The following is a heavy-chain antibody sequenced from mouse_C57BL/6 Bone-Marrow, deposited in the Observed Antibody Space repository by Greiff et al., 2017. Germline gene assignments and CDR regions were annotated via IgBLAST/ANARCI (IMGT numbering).Heavy chain of an antibody. CDR1: GYTFTSYW. CDR2: IDPSDSYT. Sequence: QVQLQQPGAELVRPGTSVKLSCKASGYTFTSYWMHWVKQRPGQGLEWIGVIDPSDSYTNYNQKFKGKATLTVDTSSSTAYMQLSSLTSADSAVYYWARSLCYGFDGWSQGTTRTVCS. J-gene: IGHJ2*01. D-gene: IGHD2-1*01. V-gene: IGHV1-59*01. CDR3: ARSLCYGFDG.